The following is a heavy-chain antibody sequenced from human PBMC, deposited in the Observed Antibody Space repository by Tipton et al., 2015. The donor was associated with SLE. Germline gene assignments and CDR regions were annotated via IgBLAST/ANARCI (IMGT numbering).Heavy chain of an antibody. CDR3: ARDRGGGTFDI. D-gene: IGHD3-10*01. CDR1: GGSISSHY. CDR2: IYYSGST. Sequence: LRLSCTVSGGSISSHYWSWIRQPPGKGLEWIGYIYYSGSTNYNPSLKSRVTISVDTSKNQFSLKLSSVTAADTAVYYCARDRGGGTFDIWGQGTMVTVSS. J-gene: IGHJ3*02. V-gene: IGHV4-59*11.